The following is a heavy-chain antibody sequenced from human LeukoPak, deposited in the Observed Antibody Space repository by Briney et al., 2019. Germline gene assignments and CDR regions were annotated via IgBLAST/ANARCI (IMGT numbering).Heavy chain of an antibody. V-gene: IGHV3-23*01. J-gene: IGHJ4*02. CDR3: AKEAARAWDYDFWSGYYTGFDY. CDR2: ISGSGGST. D-gene: IGHD3-3*01. CDR1: GFTFSSYA. Sequence: HTGGSLRLSCAASGFTFSSYAMSWVRQAPGKGLEWVSAISGSGGSTYYADSVKGRLTISRDNSKNTLYLQMNSLRAEDTAVYYCAKEAARAWDYDFWSGYYTGFDYWGQGTLVTVSS.